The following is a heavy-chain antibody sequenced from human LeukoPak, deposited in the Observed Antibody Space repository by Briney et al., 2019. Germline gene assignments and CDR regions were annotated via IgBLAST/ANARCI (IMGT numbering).Heavy chain of an antibody. CDR2: ISNAI. CDR1: GFIFRSYS. CDR3: VRDSNYAFDH. D-gene: IGHD4-11*01. V-gene: IGHV3-48*01. J-gene: IGHJ4*02. Sequence: GSLRLSCAASGFIFRSYSMNWDRQAPGRGLEWVSYISNAIWYADSVKGRLTISRDNAKNSLYLQMNSLRPEGTAVYYCVRDSNYAFDHWGQGALVTVSS.